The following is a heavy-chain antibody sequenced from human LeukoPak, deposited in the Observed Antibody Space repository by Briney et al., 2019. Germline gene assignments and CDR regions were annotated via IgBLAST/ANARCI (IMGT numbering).Heavy chain of an antibody. CDR3: AFGRYPFDY. D-gene: IGHD3-16*02. CDR2: IHSGGTI. J-gene: IGHJ4*02. Sequence: PGGSLRLSCAASGFTFSSYWMSWVRQAPGKGLEWVSLIHSGGTIYYTDSVKGRFTISRDNSKNTLYLQMNSLTIEDTAVYYCAFGRYPFDYWGQGTLVTVSS. CDR1: GFTFSSYW. V-gene: IGHV3-66*01.